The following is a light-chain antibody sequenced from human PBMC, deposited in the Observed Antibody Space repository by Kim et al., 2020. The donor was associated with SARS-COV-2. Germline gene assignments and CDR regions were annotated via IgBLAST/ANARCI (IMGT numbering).Light chain of an antibody. CDR3: TSYTSSSTYV. CDR1: SSDIGSYNY. V-gene: IGLV2-14*03. CDR2: DVS. J-gene: IGLJ1*01. Sequence: QSALTQPASVSVSPGQSITISYTGTSSDIGSYNYVFWYQQHPGKAPKLLIYDVSKWPSGISNRFSGSKSGNTASLTISGLQAEDEADYYCTSYTSSSTYVFGTGTKVTVL.